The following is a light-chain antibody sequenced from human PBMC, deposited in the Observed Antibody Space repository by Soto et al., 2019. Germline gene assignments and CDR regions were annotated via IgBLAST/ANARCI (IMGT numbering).Light chain of an antibody. V-gene: IGKV1-39*01. Sequence: DIQMTQSPSSLSASVGDRVTITCRASQSISSYLNWYQQKPGKAPKLLIYAASSLQSGVPSRFSGRGSGTDFTLTISSLQPEDFATYYCQQSYSSPITFGQGKRLEIK. CDR2: AAS. J-gene: IGKJ5*01. CDR1: QSISSY. CDR3: QQSYSSPIT.